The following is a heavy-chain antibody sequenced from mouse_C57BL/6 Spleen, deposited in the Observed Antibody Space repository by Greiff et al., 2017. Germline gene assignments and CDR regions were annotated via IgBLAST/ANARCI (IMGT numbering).Heavy chain of an antibody. Sequence: EVQLQQSGPELVKPGASVKIPCKASGYTFTDYNMDWVKQSHGKSLEWIGDINPNNGGTIYNQKFKGKATLTVDKSSSTAYMELRSLTSEDTAVYYCARYDYYSNLYAMDYWGQGTSVTVSS. V-gene: IGHV1-18*01. D-gene: IGHD2-5*01. CDR2: INPNNGGT. CDR1: GYTFTDYN. J-gene: IGHJ4*01. CDR3: ARYDYYSNLYAMDY.